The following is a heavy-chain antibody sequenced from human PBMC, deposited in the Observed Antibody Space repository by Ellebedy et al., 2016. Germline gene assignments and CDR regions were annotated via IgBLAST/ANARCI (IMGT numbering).Heavy chain of an antibody. D-gene: IGHD1-26*01. CDR2: ISGGGSST. Sequence: GGSLRLSXAASGFSFINYAMTWVRQPPGKGLEWVSGISGGGSSTSYANSVKGRFTTSRDNSKNTLYLQMNSLRAEDTAVYYCARRVGATPPDFWGQGTLVTVSS. CDR3: ARRVGATPPDF. V-gene: IGHV3-23*01. J-gene: IGHJ4*02. CDR1: GFSFINYA.